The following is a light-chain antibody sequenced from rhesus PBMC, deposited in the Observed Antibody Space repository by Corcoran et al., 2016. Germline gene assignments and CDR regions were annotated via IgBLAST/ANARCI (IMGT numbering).Light chain of an antibody. V-gene: IGKV1-66*01. Sequence: DIQMTQSPSSLSASVGDRVTITCRASQDINYYLSWSQQKPGKAPKPLSYYSSSLETGVPSRVSGSGSGTDYTLNISSLQPEDIATYYCQQYNHSPYSFGQGAKVEIK. CDR3: QQYNHSPYS. CDR1: QDINYY. CDR2: YSS. J-gene: IGKJ2*01.